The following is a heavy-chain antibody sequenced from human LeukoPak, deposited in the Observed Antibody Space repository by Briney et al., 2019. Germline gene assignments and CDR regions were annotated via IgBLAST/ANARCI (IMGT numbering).Heavy chain of an antibody. Sequence: RGESLKISCKGSGYSFTSYCIGWVRQMPGKGLEWMGIIYPGDSDTRYRASFQGQVTISAHKSISTAYLQWSSLKASDTAMYYCARQYYYDSSGYPFDYWGQGTLVTVSS. CDR3: ARQYYYDSSGYPFDY. CDR2: IYPGDSDT. D-gene: IGHD3-22*01. CDR1: GYSFTSYC. J-gene: IGHJ4*02. V-gene: IGHV5-51*01.